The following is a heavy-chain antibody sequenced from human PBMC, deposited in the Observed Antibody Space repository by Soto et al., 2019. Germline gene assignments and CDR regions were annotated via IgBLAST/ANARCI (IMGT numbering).Heavy chain of an antibody. D-gene: IGHD6-19*01. Sequence: EVQLVESGGGLVQPGGSLTVSCTASGFTFSSHWIHWVRQGPGKGLMWVSRIDGDGRNTDYADSVKGRFALSRDNAKNTVNLHMSSLRADDTCVYYCIRGSRGWNGIDYWGQGARVTVSS. CDR1: GFTFSSHW. CDR2: IDGDGRNT. J-gene: IGHJ4*02. CDR3: IRGSRGWNGIDY. V-gene: IGHV3-74*01.